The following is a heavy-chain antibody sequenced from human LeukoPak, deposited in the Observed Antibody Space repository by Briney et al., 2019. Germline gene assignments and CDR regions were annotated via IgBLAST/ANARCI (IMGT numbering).Heavy chain of an antibody. V-gene: IGHV3-15*01. J-gene: IGHJ6*03. Sequence: YAAPVKGRFTISRDDSKNTLYLQMNSLKTEDTAVYYCTTENLAAAGYYYYYYMDVWGKGTTVTISS. CDR3: TTENLAAAGYYYYYYMDV. D-gene: IGHD6-13*01.